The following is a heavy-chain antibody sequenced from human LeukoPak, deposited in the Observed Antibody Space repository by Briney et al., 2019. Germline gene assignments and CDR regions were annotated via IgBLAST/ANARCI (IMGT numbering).Heavy chain of an antibody. D-gene: IGHD6-19*01. V-gene: IGHV4-59*01. CDR3: ARGGWFHDR. J-gene: IGHJ5*02. Sequence: PSETLPLTCSASNGSISSTYWSWLRQPPGKGLEWVGNIHYSANTNYNSALKSRVTISVDKSNNQFSLTMISVTTADTAVYFCARGGWFHDRWGQGTLVTVSS. CDR2: IHYSANT. CDR1: NGSISSTY.